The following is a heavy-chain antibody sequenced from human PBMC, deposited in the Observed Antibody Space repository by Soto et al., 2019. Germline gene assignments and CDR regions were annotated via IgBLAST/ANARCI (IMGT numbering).Heavy chain of an antibody. D-gene: IGHD6-6*01. CDR1: GFIFSSYW. CDR2: MNSDGSST. CDR3: ARGGYSSSYYNYFYFMDV. J-gene: IGHJ6*03. Sequence: GGSLRLSCAASGFIFSSYWMHWVRQAPGKGLVWVSRMNSDGSSTSYADSEKGRFTISRDNAKNTLYLQMNSLRAEDTAVYYCARGGYSSSYYNYFYFMDVWGKGTTVTVSS. V-gene: IGHV3-74*01.